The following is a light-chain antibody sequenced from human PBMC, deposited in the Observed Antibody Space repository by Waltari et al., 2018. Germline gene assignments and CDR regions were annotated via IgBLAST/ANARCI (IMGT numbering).Light chain of an antibody. J-gene: IGKJ2*01. CDR3: QQYNSYPYT. V-gene: IGKV1-5*03. CDR2: KAS. Sequence: DIQMTQSPSTLSVSVGDRVTITCQASQSIGSWLAWYQQKPGKAPKLLIYKASGLESGVPSRFSGSGSGTEFTLTISSLQPDDFATYYCQQYNSYPYTFGQGTKLEIK. CDR1: QSIGSW.